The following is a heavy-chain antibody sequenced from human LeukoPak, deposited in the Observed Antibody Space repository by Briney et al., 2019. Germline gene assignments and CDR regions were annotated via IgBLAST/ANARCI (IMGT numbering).Heavy chain of an antibody. CDR2: IYYSGST. CDR1: GGSISSYY. Sequence: SETLSLTCTVSGGSISSYYWSWIRQPPGKGLEWIRYIYYSGSTNYNPPLKSRVTISVDTSKNQFSLKLSSVTAADTAVYYCARGGSSWPYYFDYWGQGTLVTVSS. J-gene: IGHJ4*02. D-gene: IGHD6-13*01. CDR3: ARGGSSWPYYFDY. V-gene: IGHV4-59*01.